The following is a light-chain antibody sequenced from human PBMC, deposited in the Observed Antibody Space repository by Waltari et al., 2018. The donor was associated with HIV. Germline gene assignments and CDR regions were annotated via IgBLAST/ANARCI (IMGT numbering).Light chain of an antibody. CDR2: DDS. V-gene: IGLV3-21*02. CDR3: QVWEGSGDHLTVL. CDR1: NIGSKS. Sequence: SYVLTQPPSVSVAPGQTARVSCGGNNIGSKSVHWYQQRSGQAPVLVVFDDSDRPSGIPDLVSGSNSWNTATLTISSVEAGDEADYYCQVWEGSGDHLTVLFGGGTKVTVL. J-gene: IGLJ2*01.